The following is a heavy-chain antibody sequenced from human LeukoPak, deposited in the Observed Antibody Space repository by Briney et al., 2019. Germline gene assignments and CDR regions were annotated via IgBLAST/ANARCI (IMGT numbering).Heavy chain of an antibody. Sequence: ASVKVSCKASGYTFTSYYMHWVRQAPGQRLEWMGIINPSSGSTTYAQRFQGRVTMTRDTSTSTVYMELSSLRSEDTAVYYCARLRVAHYYDSSGYYDCWGQGTLVTVSS. J-gene: IGHJ4*02. CDR1: GYTFTSYY. D-gene: IGHD3-22*01. CDR3: ARLRVAHYYDSSGYYDC. V-gene: IGHV1-46*01. CDR2: INPSSGST.